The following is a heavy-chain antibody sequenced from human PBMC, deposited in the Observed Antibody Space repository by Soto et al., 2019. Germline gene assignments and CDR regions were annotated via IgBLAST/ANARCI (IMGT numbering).Heavy chain of an antibody. CDR3: ARDLSGCSGGSCYSARFDY. V-gene: IGHV1-3*01. D-gene: IGHD2-15*01. J-gene: IGHJ4*02. Sequence: ASVKVTCKASGYTFTSYAMHWVRQAPGQRLEWMGWINAGNGNTKYSQKFQGRVTITRDTSASTAYMELSSLRSEDTAVYYCARDLSGCSGGSCYSARFDYWGQGTLVTVSS. CDR1: GYTFTSYA. CDR2: INAGNGNT.